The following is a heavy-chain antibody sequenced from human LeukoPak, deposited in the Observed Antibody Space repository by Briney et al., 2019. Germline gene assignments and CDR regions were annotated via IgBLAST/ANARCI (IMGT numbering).Heavy chain of an antibody. CDR1: GFTFSSYA. CDR3: ARDTPGVYGMDV. D-gene: IGHD2-8*01. Sequence: GGSLRLSCAASGFTFSSYAMHWVRQAPGKGLEWVAVISYDGSNKYHADSVKGRFTISRDNSKNTLYLQMNSLRAEDTAVYYCARDTPGVYGMDVWGQGTTVTVSS. J-gene: IGHJ6*02. CDR2: ISYDGSNK. V-gene: IGHV3-30-3*01.